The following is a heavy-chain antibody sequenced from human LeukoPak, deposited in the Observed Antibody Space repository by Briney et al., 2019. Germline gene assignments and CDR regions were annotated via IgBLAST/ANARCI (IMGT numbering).Heavy chain of an antibody. D-gene: IGHD3-3*01. V-gene: IGHV4-34*01. Sequence: PSETLSLTCAVYGGSLSGYFWSWILQPPGKGLEWIGDINHSGSSNYNPSLKSRVTISGDTAKNQFSLKVSSVTAADTAVYYCARHDIWSGYYNYWGQGTLVTVSS. CDR1: GGSLSGYF. CDR3: ARHDIWSGYYNY. CDR2: INHSGSS. J-gene: IGHJ4*02.